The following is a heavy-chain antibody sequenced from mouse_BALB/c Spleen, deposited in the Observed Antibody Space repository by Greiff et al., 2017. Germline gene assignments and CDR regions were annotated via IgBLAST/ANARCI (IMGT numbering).Heavy chain of an antibody. J-gene: IGHJ2*01. CDR2: ISSGGSYT. D-gene: IGHD2-3*01. V-gene: IGHV5-6*01. CDR3: ARHDGYFDY. CDR1: GFTFSSYG. Sequence: EVMLVESGGDLVKPGGSLKLSCAASGFTFSSYGMSWVRQTPDKRLEWVATISSGGSYTYYPDSVKGRFTISRDNAKNTLYLQISSLKSEDTAMYYCARHDGYFDYWGQGTTLTVSS.